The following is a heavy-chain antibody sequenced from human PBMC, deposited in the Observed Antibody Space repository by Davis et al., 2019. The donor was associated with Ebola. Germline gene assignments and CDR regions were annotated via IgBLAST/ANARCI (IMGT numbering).Heavy chain of an antibody. Sequence: PSEILSPTFPALGCSFSSGSYSWSWIRQPPGKGLDWIGYIYYSGSTNYNPSLKSRVTISVDTSKNQFSLKLSSVTAADTAVYYCARGPHPRILEWFKHDAFDIWGQGTMVTVSS. CDR3: ARGPHPRILEWFKHDAFDI. J-gene: IGHJ3*02. CDR1: GCSFSSGSYS. D-gene: IGHD3-3*01. V-gene: IGHV4-61*01. CDR2: IYYSGST.